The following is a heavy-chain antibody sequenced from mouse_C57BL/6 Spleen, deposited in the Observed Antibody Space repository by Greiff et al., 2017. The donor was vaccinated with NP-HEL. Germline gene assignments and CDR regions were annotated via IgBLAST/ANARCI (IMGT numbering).Heavy chain of an antibody. J-gene: IGHJ4*01. V-gene: IGHV2-6-1*01. CDR2: IWSDGST. D-gene: IGHD2-3*01. CDR1: GFSLTSYG. CDR3: ARQGDGYSYAMDY. Sequence: QVQLKQSGPGLVAPSQSLSITCTVSGFSLTSYGVHWVRQPPGTGLEWLVVIWSDGSTTYNSALKSILSISKYNSKSQVFLKMNSLQTDDTAMYYCARQGDGYSYAMDYWGQGTSVTVSS.